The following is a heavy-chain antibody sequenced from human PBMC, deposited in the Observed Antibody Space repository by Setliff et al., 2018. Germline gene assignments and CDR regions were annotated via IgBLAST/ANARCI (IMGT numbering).Heavy chain of an antibody. CDR2: IIPMLGTT. J-gene: IGHJ6*03. V-gene: IGHV1-69*13. D-gene: IGHD2-15*01. Sequence: GASVKVSCKASGGTFSSYAIDWVRQAPGQGLEWMGGIIPMLGTTNYAQRFRGRVTITADESTTTAYLELSSLRSEDTAVYYCARVRDCSGGICHRGFHHYMDVWGKGTTVTVSS. CDR3: ARVRDCSGGICHRGFHHYMDV. CDR1: GGTFSSYA.